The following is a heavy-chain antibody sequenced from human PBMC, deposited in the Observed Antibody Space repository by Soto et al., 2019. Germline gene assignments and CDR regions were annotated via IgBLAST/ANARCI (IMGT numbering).Heavy chain of an antibody. D-gene: IGHD3-10*01. V-gene: IGHV1-69*13. J-gene: IGHJ4*02. CDR1: GGTFSSYA. Sequence: SVKVSCKASGGTFSSYAISWVRQAPGQGLEWMGGIIPIFGTANYAQKFQGRVTITADESTSTAYMELSSLRSEDTAVYYCARGLFLYYYGSGTYFDYWGQGTLVTVSS. CDR2: IIPIFGTA. CDR3: ARGLFLYYYGSGTYFDY.